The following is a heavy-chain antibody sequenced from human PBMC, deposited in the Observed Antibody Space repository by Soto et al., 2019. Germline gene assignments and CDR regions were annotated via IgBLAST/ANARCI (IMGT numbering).Heavy chain of an antibody. D-gene: IGHD3-10*01. CDR3: ARAPGADKEDY. CDR2: MNEYGSER. CDR1: GFIFSSYW. V-gene: IGHV3-7*04. Sequence: EVQLVESGGGLVQPGGSLRLSCSASGFIFSSYWMSWLRQAPGKGLEWVASMNEYGSERYYVDSVKGRFTISRDNAKNSFYRQMNSLRAEDRAVYYCARAPGADKEDYWGQGTLVTVSS. J-gene: IGHJ4*02.